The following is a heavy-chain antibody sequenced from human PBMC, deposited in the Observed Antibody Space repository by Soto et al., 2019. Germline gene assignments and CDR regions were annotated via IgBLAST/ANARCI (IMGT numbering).Heavy chain of an antibody. V-gene: IGHV1-2*04. CDR2: INPNSGGT. J-gene: IGHJ4*02. CDR3: ARGPDLGEYYFDY. CDR1: GYTFTGYY. Sequence: ASVKVSCKASGYTFTGYYMHWVRQAPGRGLEWMGWINPNSGGTNYAQKFQGWVTMTRDTSISTAYMELSRLRSDDTAVYYCARGPDLGEYYFDYWGQGTLVTVSS. D-gene: IGHD3-3*01.